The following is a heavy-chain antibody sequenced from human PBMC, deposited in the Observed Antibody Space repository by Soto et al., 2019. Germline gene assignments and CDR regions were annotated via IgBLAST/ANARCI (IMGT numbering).Heavy chain of an antibody. CDR2: ITGSGAGT. D-gene: IGHD3-9*01. CDR1: EFTFSTYA. CDR3: ARDPCFNYDRLTGYDTPPDY. V-gene: IGHV3-23*01. Sequence: GGSLRLSCAASEFTFSTYAVSWVRQAPGKGLEWVSGITGSGAGTYYADSVKGRFTISRDNSKNMLYLQMNSLRADDTAVYYCARDPCFNYDRLTGYDTPPDYWGQGTLVTVSS. J-gene: IGHJ4*02.